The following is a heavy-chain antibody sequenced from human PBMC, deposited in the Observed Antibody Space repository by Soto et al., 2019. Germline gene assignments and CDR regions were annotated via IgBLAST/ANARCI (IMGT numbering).Heavy chain of an antibody. J-gene: IGHJ1*01. V-gene: IGHV4-34*01. CDR3: ARGHGGSYYAEYFQH. D-gene: IGHD1-26*01. CDR1: GGSFSGYY. Sequence: SETLSLTCAVYGGSFSGYYWSWIRQPPGKGLEWIGEINHSGSTNYNPSLKSGVTISEDTSKNQFSLKLRSVTAADTAVYYCARGHGGSYYAEYFQHWGQGTRVTVSS. CDR2: INHSGST.